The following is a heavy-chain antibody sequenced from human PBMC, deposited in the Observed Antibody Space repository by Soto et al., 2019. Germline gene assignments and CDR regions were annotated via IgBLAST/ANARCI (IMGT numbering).Heavy chain of an antibody. Sequence: EVQLVESGGGLVKPGGSLRLSCAASGFTFSSYSMNWVRQAPGKGLEWVSSISSSSSYIYYADSVKGRFTISRDNAKNSLYLQMNSLRAEDPAVYYSARDRGGIMIFGVVINYGMDVWGQGTTVTLSS. CDR3: ARDRGGIMIFGVVINYGMDV. D-gene: IGHD3-3*01. J-gene: IGHJ6*02. CDR2: ISSSSSYI. V-gene: IGHV3-21*01. CDR1: GFTFSSYS.